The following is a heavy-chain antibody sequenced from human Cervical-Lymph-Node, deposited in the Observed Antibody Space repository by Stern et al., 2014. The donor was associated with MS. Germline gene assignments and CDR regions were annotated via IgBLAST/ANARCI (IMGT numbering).Heavy chain of an antibody. D-gene: IGHD6-19*01. CDR3: AREVAGHRLCMMDV. Sequence: QVQLVQSGAEVKKPGASVKVSCKASGYTFINYYMHWVRQAPGQGLEGMGIINPSGGSTSYAQKFQGRVTITRDTSTSTVYMELSSLRSEDTAVYYCAREVAGHRLCMMDVWGQGTTVTVSS. CDR1: GYTFINYY. J-gene: IGHJ6*02. V-gene: IGHV1-46*01. CDR2: INPSGGST.